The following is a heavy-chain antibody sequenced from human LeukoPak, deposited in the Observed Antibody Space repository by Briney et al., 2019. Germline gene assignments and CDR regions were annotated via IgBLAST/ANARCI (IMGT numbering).Heavy chain of an antibody. CDR1: GGSLSSSNW. D-gene: IGHD3-10*01. J-gene: IGHJ4*02. CDR3: AREGLSAVRVVIEGKNHYFDY. V-gene: IGHV4-4*02. Sequence: PSETLSLTCAVSGGSLSSSNWWSWVLQPPGKGLEWIGEIYHSGSTNYNPSLKSRVTISVDKSKNQFSLKLSSVTAADTAVYYCAREGLSAVRVVIEGKNHYFDYSGQGTLVTVSS. CDR2: IYHSGST.